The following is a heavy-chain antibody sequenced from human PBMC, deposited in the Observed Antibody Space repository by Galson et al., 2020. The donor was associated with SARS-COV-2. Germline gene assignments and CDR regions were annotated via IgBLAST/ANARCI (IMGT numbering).Heavy chain of an antibody. J-gene: IGHJ5*01. CDR3: ARGPYYDTLTGYHNWFDS. Sequence: ASVKVSCKTSGYTFSNYGMSWVRQAPGQGLEWMGWISVYNGDANYAQKLQGRVTMTTDTSTSTAYMELRSLRSDDTAVYYCARGPYYDTLTGYHNWFDSWGQGTLVSVSS. CDR2: ISVYNGDA. CDR1: GYTFSNYG. D-gene: IGHD3-9*01. V-gene: IGHV1-18*01.